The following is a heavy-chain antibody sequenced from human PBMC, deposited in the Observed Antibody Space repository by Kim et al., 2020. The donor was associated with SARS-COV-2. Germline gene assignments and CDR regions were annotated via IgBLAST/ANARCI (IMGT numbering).Heavy chain of an antibody. J-gene: IGHJ6*02. V-gene: IGHV3-23*01. CDR3: AKGYSSGWYVGDYGMDV. D-gene: IGHD6-19*01. CDR2: ISGSGCST. CDR1: GFTFSSYA. Sequence: GGSLRLSCAASGFTFSSYAMSWVRQAPGKGLEWVSAISGSGCSTYYADSVKGRFTISRDNSKNTLYLQMNSLRAEDTAVYYCAKGYSSGWYVGDYGMDVWGQGTTVTVSS.